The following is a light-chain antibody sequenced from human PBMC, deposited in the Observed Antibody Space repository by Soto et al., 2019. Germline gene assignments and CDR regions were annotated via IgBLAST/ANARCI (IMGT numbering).Light chain of an antibody. Sequence: DIQLTQTPSSVSASIGYRVTITCQASQDIAGYLAWYQHKPGRTPELLIHGASRLQSGVPARFSGSGSGTDFTLSINSLQPEDFATYYCQQAYSFPITFGQGTRLEI. J-gene: IGKJ5*01. CDR3: QQAYSFPIT. V-gene: IGKV1D-12*01. CDR2: GAS. CDR1: QDIAGY.